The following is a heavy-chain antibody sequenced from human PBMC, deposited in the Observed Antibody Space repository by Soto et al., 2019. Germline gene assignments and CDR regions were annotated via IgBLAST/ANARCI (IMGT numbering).Heavy chain of an antibody. J-gene: IGHJ6*02. D-gene: IGHD2-2*01. V-gene: IGHV3-74*01. CDR3: ARDRGYCSSTSCQEHYYYYGMDV. CDR1: GFTFSSYW. Sequence: EVQLVESGGGLVQPGGSLRLSCAASGFTFSSYWMHWVRQAPGKGLVWVSRINSDGSSTSYADSVKGRFTISRDNAKNTLYLQMNSLRAEDTAVYYCARDRGYCSSTSCQEHYYYYGMDVWGQGTTVTVSS. CDR2: INSDGSST.